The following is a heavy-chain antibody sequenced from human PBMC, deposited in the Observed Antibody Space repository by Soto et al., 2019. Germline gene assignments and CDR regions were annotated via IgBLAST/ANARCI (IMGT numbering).Heavy chain of an antibody. CDR3: ARGDSTDCSNGVCSFFYNHDMDV. CDR2: INPKSGGT. CDR1: GYGFTDYH. J-gene: IGHJ6*02. V-gene: IGHV1-2*04. D-gene: IGHD2-8*01. Sequence: AAVKVSCKTSGYGFTDYHIHCVRQAPGQGLEWLGRINPKSGGTSTAQKFQGWVTMTTDTSISTASMELTRLTSDDTAIYYCARGDSTDCSNGVCSFFYNHDMDVWGQGTTVTVSS.